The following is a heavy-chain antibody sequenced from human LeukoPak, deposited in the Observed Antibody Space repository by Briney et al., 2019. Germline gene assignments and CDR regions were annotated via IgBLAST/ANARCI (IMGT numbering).Heavy chain of an antibody. J-gene: IGHJ4*02. V-gene: IGHV3-49*04. CDR1: GFTFGDYA. CDR2: IRSKAYGGTT. CDR3: TRGAPAYYYDSSGYPYDY. D-gene: IGHD3-22*01. Sequence: HPGGSLRLSCTASGFTFGDYAMSWVRQAPGKGLEWVGFIRSKAYGGTTEYAASVKGRFTISRDDSKSIAYLQMNSLKTEDTAVYYCTRGAPAYYYDSSGYPYDYWGQGTLVTVSS.